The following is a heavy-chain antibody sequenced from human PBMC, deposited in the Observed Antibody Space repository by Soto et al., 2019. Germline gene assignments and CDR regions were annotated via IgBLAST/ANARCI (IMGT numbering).Heavy chain of an antibody. D-gene: IGHD1-26*01. CDR3: ARDSGLGADSPCCFDY. J-gene: IGHJ4*02. CDR1: GFTFSNYG. CDR2: ISYDGRNR. Sequence: GGSLRLSCAAYGFTFSNYGMHWVRQAPGKGLEWVAVISYDGRNRYYADSVKGRFTISRDNSKNTLYLQMNSLRAEDTALYYCARDSGLGADSPCCFDYWGQGTPVTVSS. V-gene: IGHV3-30*03.